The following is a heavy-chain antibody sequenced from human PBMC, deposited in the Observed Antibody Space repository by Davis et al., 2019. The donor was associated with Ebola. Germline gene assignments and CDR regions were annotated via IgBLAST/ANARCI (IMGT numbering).Heavy chain of an antibody. CDR1: GYTFTSYG. V-gene: IGHV1-18*01. J-gene: IGHJ5*02. CDR2: INPNSGGT. Sequence: ASVTVSCQASGYTFTSYGISWVRQAPGQGLEWMGWINPNSGGTNYAQKFQGWVTMTTDTSTSTAYMELSSLRSEDTAVYYCARDTPGFDPWGQGTLVTVSS. CDR3: ARDTPGFDP.